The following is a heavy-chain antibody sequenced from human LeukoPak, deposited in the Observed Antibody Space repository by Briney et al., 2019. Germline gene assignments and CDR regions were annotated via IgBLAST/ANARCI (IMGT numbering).Heavy chain of an antibody. CDR3: ARDSGTTGEVKFDP. V-gene: IGHV4-34*01. Sequence: PSETLSLTCAVYGGSFSGYYWSWIRQPPGKGLKWIGEINHSGSTNYNPSLKSRVAISVDTSKNQFSLKVTSVTAADTAVYYCARDSGTTGEVKFDPWGQGTLVTVSS. J-gene: IGHJ5*02. CDR2: INHSGST. D-gene: IGHD3-10*01. CDR1: GGSFSGYY.